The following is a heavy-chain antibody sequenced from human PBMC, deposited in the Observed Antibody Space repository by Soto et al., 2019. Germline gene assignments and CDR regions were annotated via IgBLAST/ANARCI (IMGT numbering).Heavy chain of an antibody. CDR2: IYSGGST. D-gene: IGHD3-9*01. J-gene: IGHJ4*02. CDR1: GFTVSSNY. V-gene: IGHV3-53*01. CDR3: ASWAPPNYDILTGYYRGGYFDY. Sequence: GGSLRLSCAASGFTVSSNYMSWVRQAPGKGLEWVSVIYSGGSTYYADSVKGRFTISRDNSKNTLYLQMNSLRAEDTAVYYCASWAPPNYDILTGYYRGGYFDYWGQGTLVTVSS.